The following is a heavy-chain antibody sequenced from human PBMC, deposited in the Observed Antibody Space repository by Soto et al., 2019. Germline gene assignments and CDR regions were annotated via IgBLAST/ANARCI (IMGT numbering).Heavy chain of an antibody. D-gene: IGHD3-10*01. Sequence: SETLSLTCTVSSASLSSSNYYWGWIRQPPGKGLEWIGYIYYSGSTNYNPSLKSRVTISVDTSKNQFSLKLNSMTAADTAVYYCARHNYGSGSTYFDYWGQGTLVTVS. V-gene: IGHV4-61*05. CDR1: SASLSSSNYY. CDR2: IYYSGST. CDR3: ARHNYGSGSTYFDY. J-gene: IGHJ4*02.